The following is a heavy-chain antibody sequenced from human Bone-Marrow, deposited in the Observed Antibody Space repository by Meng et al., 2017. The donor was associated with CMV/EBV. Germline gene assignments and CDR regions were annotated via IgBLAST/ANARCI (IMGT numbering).Heavy chain of an antibody. CDR2: IRYDGSDK. V-gene: IGHV3-30*02. CDR1: GFTFSTYG. J-gene: IGHJ5*02. D-gene: IGHD2-15*01. CDR3: AKDTSPYCCGGTCYPGWFDP. Sequence: GESLKISCAASGFTFSTYGMHWVRQAPGKGLEWVSFIRYDGSDKYYADSVKGRFTISRDNSKNTLYLQMNSLRAEDTAFYYCAKDTSPYCCGGTCYPGWFDPWGQGTLVTVSS.